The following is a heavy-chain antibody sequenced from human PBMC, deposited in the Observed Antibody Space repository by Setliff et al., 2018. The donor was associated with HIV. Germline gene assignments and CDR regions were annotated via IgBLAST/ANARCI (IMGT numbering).Heavy chain of an antibody. CDR1: GYSISSGYF. J-gene: IGHJ4*02. Sequence: SETLSLTCTVSGYSISSGYFWGWIRQPPGKGLEWIGSIYHSGSTYYNPSLKSRVTISVDTSKNQFSLKLSSVTAADTAVYYCARPKLIAAAGTKDLYYFDYWGQGTLVTVSS. CDR3: ARPKLIAAAGTKDLYYFDY. D-gene: IGHD6-13*01. CDR2: IYHSGST. V-gene: IGHV4-38-2*02.